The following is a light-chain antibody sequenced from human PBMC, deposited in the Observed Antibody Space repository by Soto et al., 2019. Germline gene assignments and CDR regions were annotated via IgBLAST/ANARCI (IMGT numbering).Light chain of an antibody. CDR1: QSVRDNY. V-gene: IGKV3-20*01. CDR3: QQYGSSPYA. J-gene: IGKJ2*01. CDR2: DAS. Sequence: IVLTQSPGTLSLSPGERATLSCRASQSVRDNYLAWYQHKPGQAPRLLIYDASTRATAIPDRFSGSGSGTDFTLTVTSLEPADFAVYFCQQYGSSPYAFGQGTKLEIK.